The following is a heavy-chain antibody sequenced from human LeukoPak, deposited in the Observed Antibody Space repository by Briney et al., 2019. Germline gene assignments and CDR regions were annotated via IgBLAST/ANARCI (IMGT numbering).Heavy chain of an antibody. Sequence: GVSLRLSCAAAGFTFSSYWMHWVRQAPGKGLEWGSRINTDGSTTDNTNYAGSVKGRFTISRDTAKNTLYLPINSLRAEDPAVYSCARGDSRIPRSSSYFRDALDLWGHGTMVTVSS. D-gene: IGHD3-22*01. J-gene: IGHJ3*01. V-gene: IGHV3-74*01. CDR3: ARGDSRIPRSSSYFRDALDL. CDR1: GFTFSSYW. CDR2: INTDGSTTDNT.